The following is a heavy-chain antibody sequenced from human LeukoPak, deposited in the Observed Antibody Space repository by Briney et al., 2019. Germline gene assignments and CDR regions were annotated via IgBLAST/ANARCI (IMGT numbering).Heavy chain of an antibody. CDR1: GFAFSTYS. CDR3: AAQAWRTHGAGGYHDDC. Sequence: GGSLRLSCAASGFAFSTYSMIWDSQAPGKGREWVSYISPGSSTIYYADFAKGRFTMCRDDSEKALYLQMNPLRAEDTAVYYCAAQAWRTHGAGGYHDDCWGHGTLVTVSS. D-gene: IGHD2-8*01. J-gene: IGHJ4*01. V-gene: IGHV3-48*01. CDR2: ISPGSSTI.